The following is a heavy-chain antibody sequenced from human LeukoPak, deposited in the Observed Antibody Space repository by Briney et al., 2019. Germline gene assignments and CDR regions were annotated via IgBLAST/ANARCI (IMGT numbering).Heavy chain of an antibody. Sequence: GRSLRLSCAASGFTFDDYAMHWVRQAPGKGLEWVSAISGSGGSTYYADSVKGRFTISRDNSKNTLYLQMNSLRAEDTAVYYCAKDSAKKYDDYWGQGTLVTVSS. D-gene: IGHD2/OR15-2a*01. CDR2: ISGSGGST. V-gene: IGHV3-23*01. CDR3: AKDSAKKYDDY. CDR1: GFTFDDYA. J-gene: IGHJ4*02.